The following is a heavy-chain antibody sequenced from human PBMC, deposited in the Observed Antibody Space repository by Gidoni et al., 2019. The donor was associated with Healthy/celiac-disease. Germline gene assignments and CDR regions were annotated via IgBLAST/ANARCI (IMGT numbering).Heavy chain of an antibody. Sequence: VQLQQWGAGLLKPSETLSLTCDVSGGSFSGYYWSWIRQPPGKGLGWNGESNHSGSTNYNPYLKRRVTISGDTYKNQCSLKLSSVTVADTAVYYCARVQVERATIPFDYWGQGTLVTVSS. CDR3: ARVQVERATIPFDY. D-gene: IGHD5-12*01. J-gene: IGHJ4*02. CDR1: GGSFSGYY. CDR2: SNHSGST. V-gene: IGHV4-34*01.